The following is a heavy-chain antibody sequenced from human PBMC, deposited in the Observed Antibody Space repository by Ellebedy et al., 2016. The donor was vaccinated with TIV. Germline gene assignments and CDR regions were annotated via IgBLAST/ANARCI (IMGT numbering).Heavy chain of an antibody. Sequence: GESLKISCAASGFRFHSYGMHWVRQAPGKGLEWVALISHDGKNEHYADSVRGRFTISRDNSKTKLDLQMNSLRAENTAVYWCAKEIQARSKLELRKYYYYDMDVWGQGTTVTVSS. CDR1: GFRFHSYG. CDR2: ISHDGKNE. V-gene: IGHV3-30*18. J-gene: IGHJ6*02. D-gene: IGHD1-7*01. CDR3: AKEIQARSKLELRKYYYYDMDV.